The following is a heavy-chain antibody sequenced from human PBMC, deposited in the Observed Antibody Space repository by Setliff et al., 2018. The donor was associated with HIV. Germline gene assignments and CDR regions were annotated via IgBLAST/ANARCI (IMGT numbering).Heavy chain of an antibody. D-gene: IGHD3-10*02. CDR2: VYASGIA. V-gene: IGHV4-4*07. CDR3: ARGGAYEKWHYHYFQFMDV. J-gene: IGHJ6*03. CDR1: RDSMNDYY. Sequence: SETLSFTPTVPRDSMNDYYWPWIRRSAGKGLEWIGRVYASGIANYSPSLKNRVTIVLDTSRNQFSLRMNYVTAADTAVYYCARGGAYEKWHYHYFQFMDVWGKGTTVTVSS.